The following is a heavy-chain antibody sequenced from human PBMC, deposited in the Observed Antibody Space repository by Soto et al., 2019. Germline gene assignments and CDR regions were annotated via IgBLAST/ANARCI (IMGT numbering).Heavy chain of an antibody. CDR3: ARDSSASATSYSFDN. V-gene: IGHV1-46*01. CDR2: INPNGGGT. CDR1: GYKFINHY. D-gene: IGHD6-25*01. Sequence: QVQLVQSGAEVKKPGASVKVSCKASGYKFINHYMHWVRQAPGVGLEWMGIINPNGGGTDYSHRFQGRVTMTTDPFANTVHMELSSLRSEDTGVYFCARDSSASATSYSFDNWGQGTLVTVSS. J-gene: IGHJ4*02.